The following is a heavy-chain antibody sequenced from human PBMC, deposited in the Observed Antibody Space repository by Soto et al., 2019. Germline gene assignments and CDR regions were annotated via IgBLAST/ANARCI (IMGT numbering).Heavy chain of an antibody. V-gene: IGHV4-59*02. D-gene: IGHD3-10*02. CDR1: GDSVTSHY. CDR2: MHYTGFS. J-gene: IGHJ4*02. CDR3: APSYVNSCYTF. Sequence: SETLSLTCSFSGDSVTSHYLTWIRQSPEKGLEWIGYMHYTGFSHYNPSLRSRLTISVARSKNQFTLQLPPVTVADTAVYYCAPSYVNSCYTFGGKGTQVTVSS.